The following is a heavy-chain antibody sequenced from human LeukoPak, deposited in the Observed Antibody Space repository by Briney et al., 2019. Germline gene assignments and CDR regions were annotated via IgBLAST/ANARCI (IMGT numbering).Heavy chain of an antibody. J-gene: IGHJ3*02. Sequence: GGSLRLSCAASGFTFSNAWMTWVRQAPGKGLEWVGRIKSKTDGGAIDYAAPVKGRFTISRDDSKKTLYLQTNSLKTEDTAVYYCTTDRHIVVLTGYLDASDIWGQGTMVTVSS. V-gene: IGHV3-15*01. CDR2: IKSKTDGGAI. D-gene: IGHD2-21*02. CDR1: GFTFSNAW. CDR3: TTDRHIVVLTGYLDASDI.